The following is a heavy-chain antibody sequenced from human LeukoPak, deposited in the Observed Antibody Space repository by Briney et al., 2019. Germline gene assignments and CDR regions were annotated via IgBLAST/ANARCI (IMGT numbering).Heavy chain of an antibody. CDR1: GFTFSSYA. J-gene: IGHJ4*02. Sequence: PGGSLRLSCAASGFTFSSYAMHWVRQAPGKGLEWVAVISYDGSNKYYADSVKGRFTISRDNPKNTLYLQMNSLRAEDTAVYYCARDWYYYDSSGYYFPFDYWGQGTLVTVSS. V-gene: IGHV3-30-3*01. D-gene: IGHD3-22*01. CDR2: ISYDGSNK. CDR3: ARDWYYYDSSGYYFPFDY.